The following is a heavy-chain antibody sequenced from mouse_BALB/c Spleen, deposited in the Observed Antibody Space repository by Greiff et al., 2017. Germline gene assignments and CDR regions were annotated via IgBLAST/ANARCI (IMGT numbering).Heavy chain of an antibody. CDR2: IWTGGGT. Sequence: VQLVESGPGLVAPSQSLSITCTVSGFSLTSYDISWIRQPPGKGLEWLGVIWTGGGTNYNSAFMSRLSISKDNSKSQVFLKMNSLQTDDTAIYYCVRDDGSWYFDVWGAGTTVTVSS. CDR3: VRDDGSWYFDV. V-gene: IGHV2-9-2*01. D-gene: IGHD2-3*01. J-gene: IGHJ1*01. CDR1: GFSLTSYD.